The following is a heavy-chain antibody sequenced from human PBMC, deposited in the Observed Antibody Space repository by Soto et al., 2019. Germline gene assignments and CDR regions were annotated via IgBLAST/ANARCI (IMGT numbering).Heavy chain of an antibody. CDR3: AKALGITIFGVVDYYYYYGMDV. CDR1: GGTFISYA. J-gene: IGHJ6*02. V-gene: IGHV3-23*01. CDR2: ISGSGGST. Sequence: GGSLRLSCAASGGTFISYAMSWVRQAPGKGLEWVSAISGSGGSTYYADSVKGRFTISRDNSKNTLYLQMNSLRAEDTAVYYCAKALGITIFGVVDYYYYYGMDVWGQGTTVTVSS. D-gene: IGHD3-3*01.